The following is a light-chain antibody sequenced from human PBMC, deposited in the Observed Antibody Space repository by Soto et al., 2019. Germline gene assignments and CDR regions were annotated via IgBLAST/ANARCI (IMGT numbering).Light chain of an antibody. CDR2: GAS. CDR1: QSVYSSY. Sequence: EIVLTQSPGTLSLSPGEGATVSCRASQSVYSSYLAWYQQKPGQAHRLLIYGASSRATGIPDRFSASGSGTDFTLTISRLETEDFAVYYCQQYGTSPRTFGQGTRVEIK. V-gene: IGKV3-20*01. CDR3: QQYGTSPRT. J-gene: IGKJ1*01.